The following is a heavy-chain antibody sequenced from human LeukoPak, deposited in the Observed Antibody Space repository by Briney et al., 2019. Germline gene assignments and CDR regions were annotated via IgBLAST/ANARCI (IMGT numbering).Heavy chain of an antibody. Sequence: PGGSVRLSCAASGFTFDDYAMTWVRQAPGKGLEWVSGINWNGGSTGYADSVKGRFTISRDNAKNSLYLQMNSLRAEDTAFYYCARDRIVGATSPGGYWGQGTLVTVSS. V-gene: IGHV3-20*04. D-gene: IGHD1-26*01. CDR1: GFTFDDYA. CDR2: INWNGGST. CDR3: ARDRIVGATSPGGY. J-gene: IGHJ4*02.